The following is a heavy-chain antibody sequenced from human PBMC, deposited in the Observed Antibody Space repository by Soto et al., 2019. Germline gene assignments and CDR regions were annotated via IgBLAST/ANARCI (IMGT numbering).Heavy chain of an antibody. CDR1: GFTFSSYA. Sequence: GGSLRLSCAASGFTFSSYAMSWVRQAPGKGLEWVSAISGSGGSTYYADSVKGRFTISRDNSKNTLYLQMNSLRAEDTAVYYWAKDRGYGDYSEYFQHWGQGTLVTVSS. D-gene: IGHD4-17*01. J-gene: IGHJ1*01. CDR3: AKDRGYGDYSEYFQH. V-gene: IGHV3-23*01. CDR2: ISGSGGST.